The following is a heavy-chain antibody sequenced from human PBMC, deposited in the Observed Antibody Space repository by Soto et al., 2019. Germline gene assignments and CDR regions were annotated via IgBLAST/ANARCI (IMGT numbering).Heavy chain of an antibody. CDR2: IYWDDDK. D-gene: IGHD2-21*01. Sequence: QITLKESGPTLVKPTQTLTLTCTFSRFSLSTSGVGVGWIRQPPGKALEWLALIYWDDDKRYSPSLKSRLTITKDTSKNQVVLRMTNMDPVDTATYYCALTPRFHLASDIWGQGTMVTVSS. CDR1: RFSLSTSGVG. CDR3: ALTPRFHLASDI. V-gene: IGHV2-5*02. J-gene: IGHJ3*02.